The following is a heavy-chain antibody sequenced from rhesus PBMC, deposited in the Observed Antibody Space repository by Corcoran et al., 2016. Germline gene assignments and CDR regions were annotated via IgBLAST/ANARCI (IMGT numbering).Heavy chain of an antibody. D-gene: IGHD3-3*01. J-gene: IGHJ2*01. CDR3: AGDLHTDWYFDI. V-gene: IGHV4-127*01. Sequence: QVQLQESGPGLVKLSETLSLTCAVSGYSISSGYGWSWIRQPPGKGLEWIGYISYSGSSYYTPSCKTRVTISIDTSMNQFSLKLSSVTAADTAVYYCAGDLHTDWYFDIWGPGTPITISS. CDR2: ISYSGSS. CDR1: GYSISSGYG.